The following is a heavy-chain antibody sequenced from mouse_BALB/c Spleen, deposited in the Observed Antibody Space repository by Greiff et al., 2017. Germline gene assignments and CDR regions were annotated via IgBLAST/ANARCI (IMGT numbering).Heavy chain of an antibody. CDR2: IRNKANGYTT. V-gene: IGHV7-3*02. CDR3: ARDTITDWFAY. D-gene: IGHD2-4*01. Sequence: EVHLVESGGGLVQPGGSLRLSCATSGFTFTDYYMSWVRQPPGKALEWLGFIRNKANGYTTEYSASVKGRFTISRDNSQSILYLQMNTLRAEDSATYYCARDTITDWFAYWGQGTLVTVSA. J-gene: IGHJ3*01. CDR1: GFTFTDYY.